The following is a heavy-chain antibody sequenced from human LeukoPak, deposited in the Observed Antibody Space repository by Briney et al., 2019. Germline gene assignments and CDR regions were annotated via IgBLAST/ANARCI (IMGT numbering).Heavy chain of an antibody. CDR2: IYYSGST. D-gene: IGHD3-22*01. V-gene: IGHV4-59*01. Sequence: SETLSLTCTASGGSISSYYWSWIRQPPGKGLEWIGYIYYSGSTNYNPSLKSRVTISVDTSKNQFSLKLSSVTAADTAVYYCARDQYYYDSSGYLGAFDIWGQGTMVIVSS. CDR3: ARDQYYYDSSGYLGAFDI. J-gene: IGHJ3*02. CDR1: GGSISSYY.